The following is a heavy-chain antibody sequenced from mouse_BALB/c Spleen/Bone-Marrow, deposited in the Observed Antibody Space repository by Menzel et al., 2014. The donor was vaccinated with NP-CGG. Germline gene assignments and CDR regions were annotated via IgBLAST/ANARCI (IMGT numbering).Heavy chain of an antibody. D-gene: IGHD2-4*01. J-gene: IGHJ4*01. CDR1: GFTFSSYA. Sequence: EVHLVGSGGGLVKPGGSLKLSCAASGFTFSSYAMSWVRQSPEKRLEWVAEISSGGSYTYYPDTVTGRFTISRDNAKNTLYLEMSSLRSEDTAMYYCAREGLRRRAAMDYWGQGTSVTVSS. CDR3: AREGLRRRAAMDY. CDR2: ISSGGSYT. V-gene: IGHV5-9-4*01.